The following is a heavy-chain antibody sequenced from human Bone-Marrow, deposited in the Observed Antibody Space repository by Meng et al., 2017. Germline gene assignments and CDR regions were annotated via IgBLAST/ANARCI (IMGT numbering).Heavy chain of an antibody. CDR3: ARVGFATVTTGPPADYGMDV. D-gene: IGHD4-17*01. Sequence: ASVNVSCKASGYTFTSYDINWVRQTTGQGLEWMGWMNPKSGNTGYAQKFQGRVTMNRETSTSTVYMELSSLRSEDTAVYYCARVGFATVTTGPPADYGMDVWGQGTTVTVSS. J-gene: IGHJ6*02. CDR1: GYTFTSYD. V-gene: IGHV1-8*01. CDR2: MNPKSGNT.